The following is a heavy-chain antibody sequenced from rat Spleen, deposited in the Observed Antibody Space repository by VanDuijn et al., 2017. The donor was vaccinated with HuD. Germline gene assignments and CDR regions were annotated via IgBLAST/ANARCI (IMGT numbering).Heavy chain of an antibody. CDR3: TRVRGYYDGSYYYPFDY. Sequence: EVQLVESGGGLVQPGRSLKLSCAASGFTFSDYNMAWVRQAPKKGLEWVASITNTGGSIYYPDSVKGRFTISRDNAQNTLYLQMNSLRSEDTATYYCTRVRGYYDGSYYYPFDYWGQGVMVTVSS. J-gene: IGHJ2*01. CDR2: ITNTGGSI. CDR1: GFTFSDYN. V-gene: IGHV5-7*01. D-gene: IGHD1-12*02.